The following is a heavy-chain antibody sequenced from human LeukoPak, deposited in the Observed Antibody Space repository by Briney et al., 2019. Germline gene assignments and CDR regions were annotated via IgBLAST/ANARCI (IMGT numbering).Heavy chain of an antibody. V-gene: IGHV1-69*04. CDR2: IIPILGIA. CDR1: GGTFSSYA. Sequence: SVKVSCKASGGTFSSYAISWVRQAPGQGLEWMGRIIPILGIANYAQKFQGRVTITADKSTSTAYMELSSLRSEDTAMYYCARSDQLQWFGDPRRPYYYGLGVWGPGTTVTVSS. J-gene: IGHJ6*02. CDR3: ARSDQLQWFGDPRRPYYYGLGV. D-gene: IGHD3-10*01.